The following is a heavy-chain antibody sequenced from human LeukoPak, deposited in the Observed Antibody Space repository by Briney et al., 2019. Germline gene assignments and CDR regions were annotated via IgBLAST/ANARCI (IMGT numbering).Heavy chain of an antibody. J-gene: IGHJ3*02. V-gene: IGHV3-23*01. CDR2: ISGSGGNT. CDR3: AKKSGSDYSYDAFDI. Sequence: GGSLRLSCAASGFTFSNYAMSWVRQAPGKGLEWVSVISGSGGNTYYADSVKGRFTISRDNSKNTLYLQMSSLRAEDTAVYYCAKKSGSDYSYDAFDIWGQGTMVTVSS. CDR1: GFTFSNYA. D-gene: IGHD2-21*01.